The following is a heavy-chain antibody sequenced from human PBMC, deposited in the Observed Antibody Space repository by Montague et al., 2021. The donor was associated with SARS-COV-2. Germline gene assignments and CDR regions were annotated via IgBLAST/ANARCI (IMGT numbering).Heavy chain of an antibody. CDR2: IYYSGST. J-gene: IGHJ6*02. Sequence: SETLSLTCIVSGGSISSSSYYWGWIRQPPGKGLEWIGSIYYSGSTYYNPSLKSRVTISVDTSKNQFSLKLSSVTAADTAVYYCATEVADSSGYYYVPYYYYGMDVWGQGTTVTVSS. CDR3: ATEVADSSGYYYVPYYYYGMDV. CDR1: GGSISSSSYY. V-gene: IGHV4-39*01. D-gene: IGHD3-22*01.